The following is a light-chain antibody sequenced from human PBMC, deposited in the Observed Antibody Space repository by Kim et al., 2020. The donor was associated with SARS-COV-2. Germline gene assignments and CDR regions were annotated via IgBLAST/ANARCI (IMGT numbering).Light chain of an antibody. CDR1: ELGLKY. V-gene: IGLV3-1*01. J-gene: IGLJ3*02. CDR2: QDS. CDR3: QAWDSSTAV. Sequence: SVSPGQTARIHGAESELGLKYPCWYPQKPCQSPVLVIYQDSKRPSGIPGQFSGSSSGNTATLTISGTQAMGEADYSCQAWDSSTAVFCGGTQLTVL.